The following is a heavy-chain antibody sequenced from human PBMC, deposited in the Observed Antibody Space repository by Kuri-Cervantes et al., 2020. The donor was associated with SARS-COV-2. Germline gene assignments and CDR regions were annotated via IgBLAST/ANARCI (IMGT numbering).Heavy chain of an antibody. V-gene: IGHV3-33*01. CDR2: IWYDGSNK. CDR1: GFTFSSYG. J-gene: IGHJ6*02. CDR3: ASFKVSIEEDYQYYYGMDV. D-gene: IGHD2-21*01. Sequence: LSLTCAASGFTFSSYGMHWVRQAPGKGLEWVAVIWYDGSNKYYADSVKGRFTISRDNSKNTLYLQMNSLRAEDTAVYYCASFKVSIEEDYQYYYGMDVWGQGTTVTVSS.